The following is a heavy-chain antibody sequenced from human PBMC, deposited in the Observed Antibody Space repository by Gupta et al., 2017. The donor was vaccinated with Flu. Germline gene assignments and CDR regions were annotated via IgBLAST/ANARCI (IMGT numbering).Heavy chain of an antibody. CDR2: VNEYGTIT. D-gene: IGHD6-19*01. J-gene: IGHJ4*02. Sequence: EVQLVESGGALLQPGGSLRLSCAASGFTFSSYWMHWVRQAPGEGLVWVSRVNEYGTITNYADSVKGRFTISRDNANNRLFLQMNSLRADDTAVYYCARDLSGRDDYWGQGTLGTVSS. CDR3: ARDLSGRDDY. CDR1: GFTFSSYW. V-gene: IGHV3-74*01.